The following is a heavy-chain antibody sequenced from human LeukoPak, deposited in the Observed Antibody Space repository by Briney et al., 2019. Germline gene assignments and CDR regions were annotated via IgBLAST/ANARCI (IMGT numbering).Heavy chain of an antibody. CDR2: IYSGGST. V-gene: IGHV3-53*01. J-gene: IGHJ4*02. CDR3: ARDLVGVTNTEPMAY. D-gene: IGHD1-26*01. Sequence: GGSLRLSCAASGFTVRSNYMSWVRQAPGKGLEWVSVIYSGGSTYYADSVKGRFTISRDNSKNTLYLQMNSLRAEDTAVYYCARDLVGVTNTEPMAYWGQGTLVTVSS. CDR1: GFTVRSNY.